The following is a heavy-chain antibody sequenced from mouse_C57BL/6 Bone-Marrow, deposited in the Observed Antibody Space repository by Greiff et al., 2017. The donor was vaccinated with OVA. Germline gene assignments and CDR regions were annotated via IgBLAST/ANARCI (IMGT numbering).Heavy chain of an antibody. CDR3: TTGCDYDWDYYAMDY. V-gene: IGHV14-1*01. CDR2: IDPEDGDT. D-gene: IGHD2-4*01. CDR1: GFNIKDYY. Sequence: EVQLQQSGAELVRPGASVKLSCTASGFNIKDYYMHWVKQRPEQGLEWIGRIDPEDGDTEYAPKFQGKATMTADTSSNTAYLQLSSLTSEDTAVYYCTTGCDYDWDYYAMDYWGQGTSVTVSS. J-gene: IGHJ4*01.